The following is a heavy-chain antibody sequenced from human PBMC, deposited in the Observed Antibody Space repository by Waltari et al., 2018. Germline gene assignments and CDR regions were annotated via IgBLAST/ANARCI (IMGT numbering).Heavy chain of an antibody. V-gene: IGHV3-23*03. CDR1: GFTFSRYA. CDR2: IYAGGIT. D-gene: IGHD6-19*01. J-gene: IGHJ4*02. CDR3: ARRRIAVAGTRYFDY. Sequence: EVQLLESGGGLVQPGGSLRLSCAASGFTFSRYAMSWVRQAPGKGLEWGSVIYAGGITYYADSVKGRFTISRDNSKNTLYLQINSLRAEDTAVYYCARRRIAVAGTRYFDYWGQGTLVTVSS.